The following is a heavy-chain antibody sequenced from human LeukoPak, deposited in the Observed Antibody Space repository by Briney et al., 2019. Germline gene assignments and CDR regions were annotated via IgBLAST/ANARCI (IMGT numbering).Heavy chain of an antibody. J-gene: IGHJ4*02. CDR2: IRQDGSEK. D-gene: IGHD6-25*01. CDR1: GFTFSTYW. V-gene: IGHV3-7*03. CDR3: ARRRPYSSGFYFDY. Sequence: GGSLRLSCAASGFTFSTYWMTWVRQAPGKGLEWVANIRQDGSEKYYVDSVKGRFSIFRDNAKKSLYLQMNSLRAEDTALYYCARRRPYSSGFYFDYWGQGTLVTVSS.